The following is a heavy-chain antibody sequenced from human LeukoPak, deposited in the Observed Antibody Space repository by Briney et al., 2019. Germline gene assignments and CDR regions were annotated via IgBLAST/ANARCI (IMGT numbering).Heavy chain of an antibody. CDR1: GYTFTSNY. J-gene: IGHJ4*02. V-gene: IGHV1-46*01. CDR3: AREVTGGGDCPDY. Sequence: ASVKVSCKAFGYTFTSNYVHWVRQAPGQGLEWMGIINPSGGSTSYAQKFQGRVTMTRDTSTSTVYMELSSLRSEDTAVYYCAREVTGGGDCPDYWGQGTLVTVSS. CDR2: INPSGGST. D-gene: IGHD2-21*02.